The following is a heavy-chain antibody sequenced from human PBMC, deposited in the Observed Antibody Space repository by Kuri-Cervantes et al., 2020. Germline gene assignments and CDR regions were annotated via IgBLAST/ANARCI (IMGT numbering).Heavy chain of an antibody. CDR1: GGTFSSYA. Sequence: ASVKVSCKASGGTFSSYAISWVRQAPGQGLEWMGWISAYNGNTNYAQKLQGRVTMTTDTSTSTAYMELRSLRSDDTAVYYCARASRYYYDSTWFDPWGQGTLVTVSS. J-gene: IGHJ5*02. CDR3: ARASRYYYDSTWFDP. V-gene: IGHV1-18*01. D-gene: IGHD3-22*01. CDR2: ISAYNGNT.